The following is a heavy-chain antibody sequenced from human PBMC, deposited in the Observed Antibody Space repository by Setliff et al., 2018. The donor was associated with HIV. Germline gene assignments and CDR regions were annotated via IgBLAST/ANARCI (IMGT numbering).Heavy chain of an antibody. CDR3: ARRRTDSVSWYDSEFDP. CDR2: INAGNGNT. J-gene: IGHJ5*02. V-gene: IGHV1-3*01. D-gene: IGHD6-13*01. CDR1: GYTFTTYA. Sequence: ASVKVSCKASGYTFTTYAIHWVRQAPGQRLEWMGWINAGNGNTKYSQRFQGRVTITRDTSASTVYMDLSSLRSEDTAVYYCARRRTDSVSWYDSEFDPWGQGTLVTVSS.